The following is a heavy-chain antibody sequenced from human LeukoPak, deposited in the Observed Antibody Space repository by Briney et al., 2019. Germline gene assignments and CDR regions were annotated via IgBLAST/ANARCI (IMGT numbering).Heavy chain of an antibody. D-gene: IGHD7-27*01. Sequence: SGPTLVKPTETLTLTCTFSGFSLNTRGVGAGWIRQATGKALEWLALISRDDDKRYRPSLKSRLTITKDTSKNQVALTLANLDPVDTATYYCAHTGSAHGDDWFDPWGQGTLVTVSS. CDR3: AHTGSAHGDDWFDP. V-gene: IGHV2-5*02. J-gene: IGHJ5*02. CDR1: GFSLNTRGVG. CDR2: ISRDDDK.